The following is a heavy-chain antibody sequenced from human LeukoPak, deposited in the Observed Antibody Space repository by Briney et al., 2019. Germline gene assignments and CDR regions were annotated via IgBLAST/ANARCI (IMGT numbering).Heavy chain of an antibody. V-gene: IGHV3-9*01. CDR1: GFTFDDYA. CDR2: ISWNSGSI. CDR3: ASEDY. Sequence: GRSLRLSCAVAGFTFDDYAMHWVRQAPGKGLEWVSGISWNSGSIGYADSVKGRFTISRDNAKNSLYLQMNSLRAEDTALYYCASEDYWGQGTLVTVSS. J-gene: IGHJ4*02.